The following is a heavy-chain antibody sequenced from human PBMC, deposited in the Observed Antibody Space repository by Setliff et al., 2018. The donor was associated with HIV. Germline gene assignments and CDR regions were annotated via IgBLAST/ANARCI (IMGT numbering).Heavy chain of an antibody. V-gene: IGHV4-59*01. CDR2: LHYSVSS. CDR3: AREQGRSYYDSSGFDY. CDR1: GGSISSSS. J-gene: IGHJ4*02. Sequence: PSETLSLTCTVSGGSISSSSWSWIRQPPGKGLEWIGYLHYSVSSNYNPSLKSRVTIAVDTSKNQFSLKLSSVTAADTAVYYCAREQGRSYYDSSGFDYWGQGIPVTVSS. D-gene: IGHD3-22*01.